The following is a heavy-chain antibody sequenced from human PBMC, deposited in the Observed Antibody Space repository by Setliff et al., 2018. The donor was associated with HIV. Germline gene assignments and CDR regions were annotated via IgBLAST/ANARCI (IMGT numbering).Heavy chain of an antibody. CDR3: ASGYPSGWYYYGMDV. Sequence: ASVKVSCKASGYTFSTYAMHWVRQAPGQRLEWMGWISAGKGMTKYSKKFQGRVTLTRDTAASTAYMELSSLRSEDTAVYYCASGYPSGWYYYGMDVWGQGTTVTVSS. CDR1: GYTFSTYA. D-gene: IGHD5-18*01. J-gene: IGHJ6*02. CDR2: ISAGKGMT. V-gene: IGHV1-3*01.